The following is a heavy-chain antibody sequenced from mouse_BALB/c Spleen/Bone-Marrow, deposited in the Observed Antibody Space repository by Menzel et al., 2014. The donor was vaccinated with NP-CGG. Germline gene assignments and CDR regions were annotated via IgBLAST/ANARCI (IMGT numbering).Heavy chain of an antibody. CDR2: INPSTGYT. CDR3: ARSGGGYDGFAY. Sequence: QVQLQQSGAELAKPGASVKMSCKASGYTFXSYWMHWVKQRPGQGLEWIGYINPSTGYTEYNQKFKDKATLTADKSSSTAYMQLSSLTSEDSAVYYCARSGGGYDGFAYWGQGTLVTVSA. D-gene: IGHD2-2*01. J-gene: IGHJ3*01. CDR1: GYTFXSYW. V-gene: IGHV1-7*01.